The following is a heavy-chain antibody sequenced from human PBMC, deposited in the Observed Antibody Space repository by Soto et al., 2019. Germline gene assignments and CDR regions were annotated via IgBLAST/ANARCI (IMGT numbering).Heavy chain of an antibody. Sequence: VQLVESGGGLVQPGESLRLSCAASGIPFSNYWMSWFRQAPSKGLEWVANIKEDGSELHYVDSVKGRFTISRDNAKNSLYLQMNSLRDDDTAMYYCVGGRGWPFGLWGRGTLVTVSS. CDR2: IKEDGSEL. J-gene: IGHJ2*01. CDR1: GIPFSNYW. D-gene: IGHD6-19*01. V-gene: IGHV3-7*01. CDR3: VGGRGWPFGL.